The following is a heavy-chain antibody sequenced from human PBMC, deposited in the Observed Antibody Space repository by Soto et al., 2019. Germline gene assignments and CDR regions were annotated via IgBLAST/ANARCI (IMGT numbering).Heavy chain of an antibody. D-gene: IGHD2-15*01. V-gene: IGHV1-69*12. Sequence: QVQLVQSGAEVKKPGSSVKVSCKASGGTFSSDSFSWVRQAPGHGLEWMGGIIPMFDTPIYAQKFQARVTITADECMRTAYMQLRSLRAGDTAVYCCAKFGGPDRDITYCGPGSLVTVST. CDR2: IIPMFDTP. CDR1: GGTFSSDS. J-gene: IGHJ4*01. CDR3: AKFGGPDRDITY.